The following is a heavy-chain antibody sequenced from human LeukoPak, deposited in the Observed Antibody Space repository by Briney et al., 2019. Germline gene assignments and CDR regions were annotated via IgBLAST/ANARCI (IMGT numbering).Heavy chain of an antibody. Sequence: SETLSLTCTVSGGSISSSFYYWGWIRQPPGKGLEWIGSIYYSGNTYYNPFLKSRVTISVDTSNNHFSLQLSSVTAADTAVYYCAGVKRASSVTIFGVVPDYWGQGTLVTVSS. CDR2: IYYSGNT. D-gene: IGHD3-3*01. V-gene: IGHV4-39*02. CDR3: AGVKRASSVTIFGVVPDY. J-gene: IGHJ4*02. CDR1: GGSISSSFYY.